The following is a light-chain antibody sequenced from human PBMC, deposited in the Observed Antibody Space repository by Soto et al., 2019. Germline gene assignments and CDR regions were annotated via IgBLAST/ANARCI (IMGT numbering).Light chain of an antibody. V-gene: IGKV3-20*01. Sequence: EIVLTQSPGTLSLSPGERATLSCRASQSVSSSYLAWYQHKPGQAPRLLIYGASGRATGIPDRFSGSGSGTDFTLTINRLEPEDFAVYYCQQYGTSYTFGQGTKLEIQ. CDR2: GAS. CDR1: QSVSSSY. CDR3: QQYGTSYT. J-gene: IGKJ2*01.